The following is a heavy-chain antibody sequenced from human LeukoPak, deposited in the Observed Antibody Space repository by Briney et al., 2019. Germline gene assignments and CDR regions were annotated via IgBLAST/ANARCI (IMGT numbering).Heavy chain of an antibody. J-gene: IGHJ4*02. CDR1: GGTFNSYA. Sequence: SVTVSCKASGGTFNSYAITWVRQAPGQGLEWMGGIIPIFGTANYAQKFQGRVTITADESTSTAYMELSSLRSEDTAVYYCARRHSSNAYYFDYWGQGTLVTVSS. V-gene: IGHV1-69*13. CDR3: ARRHSSNAYYFDY. D-gene: IGHD6-6*01. CDR2: IIPIFGTA.